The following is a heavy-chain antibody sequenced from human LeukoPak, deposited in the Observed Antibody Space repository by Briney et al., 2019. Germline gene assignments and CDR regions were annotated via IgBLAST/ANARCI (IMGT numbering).Heavy chain of an antibody. CDR1: GFTFTSYG. Sequence: GGSLRLSCAASGFTFTSYGIHWVRQAPGKGLEWVSSISSSSSYIYYADSVKGRFTISRDNAKNSLYLQMNSLRAEDTAVYYCARPLSQDYYDSSGYYYAFDIWGQGTMVTVSS. D-gene: IGHD3-22*01. J-gene: IGHJ3*02. CDR2: ISSSSSYI. V-gene: IGHV3-21*01. CDR3: ARPLSQDYYDSSGYYYAFDI.